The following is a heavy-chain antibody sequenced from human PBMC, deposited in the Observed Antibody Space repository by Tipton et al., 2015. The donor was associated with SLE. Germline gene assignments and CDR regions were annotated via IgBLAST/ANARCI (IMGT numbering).Heavy chain of an antibody. CDR1: AGSFGGYH. D-gene: IGHD1-14*01. CDR3: VSPQGEPEET. Sequence: TLSLTCAGYAGSFGGYHWSWIRQSPGGGLEWIGEINHRGDPYYNPSLKSRVTMSIDSSKNRFSLKVTSVTAADTAVYYCVSPQGEPEETWGQGSLVTVSS. CDR2: INHRGDP. V-gene: IGHV4-34*01. J-gene: IGHJ4*02.